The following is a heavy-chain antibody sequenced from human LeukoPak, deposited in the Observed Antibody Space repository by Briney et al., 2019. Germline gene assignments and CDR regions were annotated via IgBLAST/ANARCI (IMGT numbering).Heavy chain of an antibody. D-gene: IGHD2-2*02. J-gene: IGHJ4*02. V-gene: IGHV1-18*01. CDR3: ACDEAGYCSSASCYIPYFDY. CDR2: ISAYNGNT. CDR1: GYTFTSYG. Sequence: ASVKVSCKASGYTFTSYGISWVRQAPGQGLEWMGWISAYNGNTNYAQKLQGRVTMTTDTSTSTAYMELRSLRSDDTAVYYCACDEAGYCSSASCYIPYFDYWGQGTLVTVSS.